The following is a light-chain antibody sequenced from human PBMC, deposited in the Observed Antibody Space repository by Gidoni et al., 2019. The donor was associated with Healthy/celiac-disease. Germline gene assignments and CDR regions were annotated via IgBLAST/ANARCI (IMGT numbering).Light chain of an antibody. J-gene: IGKJ1*01. Sequence: EIVLTQSPGTLSLSPGEIATLPCRASQSVSSSYLAWYQQKPGQAPRLLIYGASSRATGIPDRFSGSGSGTDFTLTISRLEPEDFAVYYCQQYGSSLWTFGQGTKVEIK. CDR2: GAS. CDR3: QQYGSSLWT. CDR1: QSVSSSY. V-gene: IGKV3-20*01.